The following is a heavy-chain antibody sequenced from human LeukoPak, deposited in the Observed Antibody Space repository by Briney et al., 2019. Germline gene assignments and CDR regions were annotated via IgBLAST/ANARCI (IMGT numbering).Heavy chain of an antibody. Sequence: GGSLRLSCAASGFTFSNAWMSWVRQAPGKGLEWVANIKQDGSEKYYVDSVKGRFTISRDNAKNSLYLQMHSLTAEDTAVYYCAGSWSPYDAFDIWGQGTMVTVSS. D-gene: IGHD6-13*01. J-gene: IGHJ3*02. CDR3: AGSWSPYDAFDI. V-gene: IGHV3-7*01. CDR2: IKQDGSEK. CDR1: GFTFSNAW.